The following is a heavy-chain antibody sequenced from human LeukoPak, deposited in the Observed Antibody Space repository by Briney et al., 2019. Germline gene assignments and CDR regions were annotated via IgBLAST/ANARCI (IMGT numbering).Heavy chain of an antibody. CDR1: GFTFSDYY. J-gene: IGHJ4*02. Sequence: GGSLRLSCAASGFTFSDYYMSWIRQAPGKGLEWVLYISSSGSTIYYADSVKGRFTISRDNAKNSLYLQMNSLRAEDTAVYYCARAHSYGPFDYWGQGTLVTVSS. D-gene: IGHD5-18*01. V-gene: IGHV3-11*04. CDR3: ARAHSYGPFDY. CDR2: ISSSGSTI.